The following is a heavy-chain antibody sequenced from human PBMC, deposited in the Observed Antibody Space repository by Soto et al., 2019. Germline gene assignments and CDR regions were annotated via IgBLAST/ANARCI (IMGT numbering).Heavy chain of an antibody. D-gene: IGHD3-3*01. V-gene: IGHV3-48*02. CDR3: ARLYYDYV. CDR1: GYDFRTYS. CDR2: VSLDSDTI. J-gene: IGHJ6*02. Sequence: GGSLRLSCRASGYDFRTYSMNWVRQSPGQGLEWIAYVSLDSDTIQYADSVKGRFTISRDDAENSLYLQMDSLRDEDTATYYCARLYYDYVWGQGTTVTVSS.